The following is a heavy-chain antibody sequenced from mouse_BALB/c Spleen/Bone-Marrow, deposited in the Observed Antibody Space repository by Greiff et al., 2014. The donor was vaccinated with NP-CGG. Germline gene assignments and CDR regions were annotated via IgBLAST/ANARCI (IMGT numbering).Heavy chain of an antibody. D-gene: IGHD3-2*01. CDR3: ARSGDSSGYGFAY. V-gene: IGHV1S33*01. CDR2: IYPGDGST. Sequence: LVESGPELVKPGALVKISCKASDYTFTSYDINWVKQRPGQGLEWIGWIYPGDGSTKYNEKFKGKATLTADKSSSTAYMQLSILTSENSAVYFCARSGDSSGYGFAYWGQGTLVTVSA. J-gene: IGHJ3*01. CDR1: DYTFTSYD.